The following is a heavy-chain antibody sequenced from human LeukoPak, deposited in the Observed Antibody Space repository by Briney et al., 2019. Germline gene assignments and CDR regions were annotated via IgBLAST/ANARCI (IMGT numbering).Heavy chain of an antibody. V-gene: IGHV3-53*01. Sequence: GGSLRLSCTVSGFTVSSNSMSWVRQAPGKGLEWVSFIYSDNTHYSDSVKGRFTISRDNSKNTLYLQMNSLRAEDTAVYYCAKGAYYGDWGQGTLVTVSS. CDR1: GFTVSSNS. D-gene: IGHD3-3*01. J-gene: IGHJ4*02. CDR2: IYSDNT. CDR3: AKGAYYGD.